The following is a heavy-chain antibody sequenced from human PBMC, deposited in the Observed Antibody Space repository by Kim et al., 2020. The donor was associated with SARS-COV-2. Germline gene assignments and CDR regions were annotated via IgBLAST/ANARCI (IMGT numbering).Heavy chain of an antibody. D-gene: IGHD6-19*01. CDR3: ARDGGIAVARFDY. J-gene: IGHJ4*02. V-gene: IGHV1-69*04. Sequence: AQKLQGRATSTADKSTSTAYMERSSLRSEDTAVYYCARDGGIAVARFDYWGQGTLVTVSS.